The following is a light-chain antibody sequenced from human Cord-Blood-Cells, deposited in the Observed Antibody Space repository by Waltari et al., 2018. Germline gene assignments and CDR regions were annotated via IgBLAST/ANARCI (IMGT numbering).Light chain of an antibody. CDR1: QSISSY. CDR2: AAS. Sequence: DLQMTQPPPSLSASVEDRVTITCRASQSISSYLNWYQQKPGKAPKLLIYAASSLQSGVPSRFSGSGSGTDFTLTISSLQPEDFATYYCQQSYSTPWTFGQGTKVEIK. V-gene: IGKV1-39*01. CDR3: QQSYSTPWT. J-gene: IGKJ1*01.